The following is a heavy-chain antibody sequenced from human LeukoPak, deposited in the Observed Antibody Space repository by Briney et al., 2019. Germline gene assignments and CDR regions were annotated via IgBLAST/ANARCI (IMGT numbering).Heavy chain of an antibody. J-gene: IGHJ4*02. CDR1: GFTFTNYL. V-gene: IGHV1-46*01. D-gene: IGHD2-8*02. Sequence: ASVKIACKSFGFTFTNYLLHWVRQAPGQGLEWVGRIAPSVDTTNYAQKFRGRVTMTRDTSTSTVYMELSSLRSDDTAIYYCVREESGGYFDYWGQGTLVTVSS. CDR3: VREESGGYFDY. CDR2: IAPSVDTT.